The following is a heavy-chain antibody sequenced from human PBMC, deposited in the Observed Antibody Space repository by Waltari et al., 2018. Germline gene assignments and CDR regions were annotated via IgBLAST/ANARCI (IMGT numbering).Heavy chain of an antibody. D-gene: IGHD3-3*01. J-gene: IGHJ5*02. CDR2: ISYSGTT. CDR1: GGSIRSGSYY. V-gene: IGHV4-39*07. Sequence: QLQLQESGPGLVKPSETLSLTCTVSGGSIRSGSYYWGWIRKPPGTGLESIWYISYSGTTYYNLSLKIRVTMSVDTSRDQYSLSLRSVAAADTAVYYCARYYGNGEGWLDPWGQGTLVTVSS. CDR3: ARYYGNGEGWLDP.